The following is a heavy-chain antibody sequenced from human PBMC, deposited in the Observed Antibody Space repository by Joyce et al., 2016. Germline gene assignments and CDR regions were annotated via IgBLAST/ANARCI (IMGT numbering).Heavy chain of an antibody. J-gene: IGHJ3*02. V-gene: IGHV1-69*04. D-gene: IGHD2/OR15-2a*01. CDR2: IIPIGGVA. CDR3: TRGRIEYSKTFNAYDI. Sequence: VQLVQSGAEVKKPGSSVTVSCKVSGGNFYDYTITWVRQAPGQGLDWMGRIIPIGGVATYARKCRGRVALTADKSTATAYLELNSLRLDDTAMFFCTRGRIEYSKTFNAYDIWGQGTMVTVSS. CDR1: GGNFYDYT.